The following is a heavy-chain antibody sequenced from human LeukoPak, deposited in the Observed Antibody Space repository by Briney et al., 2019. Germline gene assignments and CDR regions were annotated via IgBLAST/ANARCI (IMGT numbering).Heavy chain of an antibody. V-gene: IGHV3-23*01. J-gene: IGHJ5*02. Sequence: GGSLKLSCAASGFTFSSYAMSWVRQAPGKGLDWVSGLSGGGGSTYYADSVKGRFTISRDNSKNTLYLQMNSLRAEDTAVYYCARTGYCSSTSCSAGFDPWGQGTLVTVSS. CDR3: ARTGYCSSTSCSAGFDP. D-gene: IGHD2-2*01. CDR1: GFTFSSYA. CDR2: LSGGGGST.